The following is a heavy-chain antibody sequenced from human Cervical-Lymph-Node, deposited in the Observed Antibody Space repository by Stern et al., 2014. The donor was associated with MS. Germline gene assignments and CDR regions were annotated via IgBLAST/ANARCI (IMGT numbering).Heavy chain of an antibody. CDR1: GFTFSSYS. D-gene: IGHD6-13*01. V-gene: IGHV3-21*02. J-gene: IGHJ4*02. CDR2: ISSSSSYI. CDR3: ASLIAAAGPYFDY. Sequence: EVQLVESGGGLVKPGGSLRLSCAASGFTFSSYSMNWVRQAPGKGLEWVSSISSSSSYIYYADSVKGRFTISRDNAKNSLYLQMNSLRAEDTAVYYCASLIAAAGPYFDYWGQGTLVTVSS.